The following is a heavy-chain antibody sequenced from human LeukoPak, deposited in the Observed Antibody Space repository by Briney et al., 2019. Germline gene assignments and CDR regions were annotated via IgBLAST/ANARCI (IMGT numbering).Heavy chain of an antibody. CDR3: ARGRTGLDY. V-gene: IGHV3-23*01. CDR2: VSSGGGST. J-gene: IGHJ4*02. Sequence: GGSLRLSCAASGFPFSSYAMSWVRQAPGKGLEWVSTVSSGGGSTYYADSVKGRFTISRDNSKNTLYLQMNGLRAEDTAVYYCARGRTGLDYWGQGTLVTVSS. CDR1: GFPFSSYA.